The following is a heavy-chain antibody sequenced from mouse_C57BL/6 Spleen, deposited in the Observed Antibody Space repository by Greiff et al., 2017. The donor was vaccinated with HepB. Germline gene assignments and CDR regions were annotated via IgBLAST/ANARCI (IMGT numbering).Heavy chain of an antibody. V-gene: IGHV1-81*01. D-gene: IGHD2-14*01. J-gene: IGHJ2*01. Sequence: VQLQESGAELARPGASVKLSCKASGYTFTSYGISWVKQRTGQGLEWIGEIYPRSGNTYYNEKFKGKATLTADKSSSTAYMELRSLTSEDSAVYFCARGGYDRAFDYWGQGTTLTVSS. CDR2: IYPRSGNT. CDR3: ARGGYDRAFDY. CDR1: GYTFTSYG.